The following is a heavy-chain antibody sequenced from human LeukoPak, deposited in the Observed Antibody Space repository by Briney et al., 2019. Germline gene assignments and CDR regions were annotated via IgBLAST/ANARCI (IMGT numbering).Heavy chain of an antibody. CDR1: GYTFTSYG. CDR2: ISAYNGNT. V-gene: IGHV1-18*01. D-gene: IGHD3-22*01. J-gene: IGHJ4*02. Sequence: GASVKVSCKASGYTFTSYGISWVRQAPGQGLEWMGWISAYNGNTNYAQKLQGRVTMTTDTSTSTAYMELRSLRSDDTAEYYCASGGVLAGDYYDSSGYSYWGQGTLVTVSS. CDR3: ASGGVLAGDYYDSSGYSY.